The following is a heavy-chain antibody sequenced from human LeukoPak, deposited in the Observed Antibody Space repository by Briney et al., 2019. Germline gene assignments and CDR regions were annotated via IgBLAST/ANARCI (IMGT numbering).Heavy chain of an antibody. J-gene: IGHJ4*02. CDR1: GFTFSSYG. V-gene: IGHV3-33*01. CDR3: VREDTPATANY. D-gene: IGHD2-21*02. CDR2: IWYDGSNK. Sequence: QAGGSLRLSCAASGFTFSSYGMHWVRQAPGKGLEWVAVIWYDGSNKYYADSVKGRFTISRDNSKNTLYLQMNSLRAEDTAVYYCVREDTPATANYWGQGTLVTISS.